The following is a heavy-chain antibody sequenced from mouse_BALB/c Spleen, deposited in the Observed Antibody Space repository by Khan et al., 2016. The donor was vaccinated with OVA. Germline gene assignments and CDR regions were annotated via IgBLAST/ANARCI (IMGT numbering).Heavy chain of an antibody. J-gene: IGHJ3*01. CDR2: ISHRGTTP. CDR3: AREGDGGGLSY. CDR1: GFTFTNYY. D-gene: IGHD1-1*02. Sequence: VQLVQSGGGFMQPGASLKLSCATSGFTFTNYYMYWVRQTPERRLEWVASISHRGTTPYYPDTVRGRATITTDNSTNTLYMQMSSLTSEDEAMYYCAREGDGGGLSYWGQGTLVTVSA. V-gene: IGHV5-12*02.